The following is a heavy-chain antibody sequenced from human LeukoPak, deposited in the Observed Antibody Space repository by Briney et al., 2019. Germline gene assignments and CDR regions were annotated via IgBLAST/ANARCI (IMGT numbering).Heavy chain of an antibody. CDR3: ARITYYYDSSGYYDAFDI. CDR2: VIPIFGTA. J-gene: IGHJ3*02. V-gene: IGHV1-69*13. CDR1: GGTFSSYA. D-gene: IGHD3-22*01. Sequence: SVKVSCKASGGTFSSYAISWVRQAPGQGLEWMGGVIPIFGTANYAQKFQGRVTITADESTSTAYMELSSLRSEDTAVYYCARITYYYDSSGYYDAFDIWGQGTMVTVSS.